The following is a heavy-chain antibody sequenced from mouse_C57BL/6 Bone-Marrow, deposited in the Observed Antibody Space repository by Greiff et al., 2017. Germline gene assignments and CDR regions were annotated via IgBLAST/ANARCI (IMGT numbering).Heavy chain of an antibody. D-gene: IGHD1-1*01. CDR3: AGRGSTVVALYAMDD. Sequence: QVQLQQPGAELVKPGASVKMSCKASGYTFTSYWITWVKQRPGQGLEWIGDIYPGSGSTNYNEKFKSKATLTVDTSSSTAYMQLSSLTSEDTAVYYCAGRGSTVVALYAMDDWGKGTSVTVSS. CDR1: GYTFTSYW. V-gene: IGHV1-55*01. CDR2: IYPGSGST. J-gene: IGHJ4*01.